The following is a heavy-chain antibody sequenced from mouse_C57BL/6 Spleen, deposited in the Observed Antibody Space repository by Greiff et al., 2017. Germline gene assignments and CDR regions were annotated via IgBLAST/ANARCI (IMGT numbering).Heavy chain of an antibody. D-gene: IGHD1-1*01. CDR3: ARDGSSPAWFAY. Sequence: DVQLQESGPGLVKPSQSLSLTCSVTGYSITSGYYWNWIRQFPGNKLEWMGYISYDGSNNYNPSLKNRISITRDTSKNQFFLKLNSVTTEDTATYYCARDGSSPAWFAYWGQGTLVTVSA. V-gene: IGHV3-6*01. CDR1: GYSITSGYY. CDR2: ISYDGSN. J-gene: IGHJ3*01.